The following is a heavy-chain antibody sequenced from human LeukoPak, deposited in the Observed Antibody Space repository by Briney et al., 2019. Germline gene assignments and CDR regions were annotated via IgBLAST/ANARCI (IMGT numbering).Heavy chain of an antibody. D-gene: IGHD6-19*01. CDR1: GYTFTGYY. V-gene: IGHV1-2*02. Sequence: ASVKVSCKASGYTFTGYYMHWVRQAPGQGLEWMGWINPNSGGTNYAQKFQGRVTMTRDTSISTAYMELSRLRSDDTAVYYCARDGYSSGWYWSSSWGQGTLVTVSS. CDR3: ARDGYSSGWYWSSS. J-gene: IGHJ4*02. CDR2: INPNSGGT.